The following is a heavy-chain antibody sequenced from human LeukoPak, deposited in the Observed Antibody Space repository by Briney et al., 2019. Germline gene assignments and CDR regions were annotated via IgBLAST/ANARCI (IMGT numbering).Heavy chain of an antibody. CDR3: ARDLGGPGAFDY. J-gene: IGHJ4*02. CDR1: GYTFTGYY. Sequence: ASVKVFCKASGYTFTGYYMHWVRQAPGQGLEWMGWINPNSGGTNYAQKFQGRVTMTRDTSISTAYMELSRLRSDDTAVYYCARDLGGPGAFDYWGQGTLVTVSS. CDR2: INPNSGGT. D-gene: IGHD3-16*01. V-gene: IGHV1-2*02.